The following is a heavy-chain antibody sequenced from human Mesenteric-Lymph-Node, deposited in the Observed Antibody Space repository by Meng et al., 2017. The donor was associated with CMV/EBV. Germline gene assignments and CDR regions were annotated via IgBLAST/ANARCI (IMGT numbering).Heavy chain of an antibody. J-gene: IGHJ6*02. D-gene: IGHD5-18*01. CDR1: GFTLRDYY. CDR2: IKQDGSEK. CDR3: AIRGYSYGYDYYGMDV. V-gene: IGHV3-7*01. Sequence: GESLKISCAASGFTLRDYYMTWIRQAPGNGLEWVANIKQDGSEKYYVDSVKGRFTISRDNAKNSLYLQMNSLRAEDTAVYYCAIRGYSYGYDYYGMDVWGQGTTVTVSS.